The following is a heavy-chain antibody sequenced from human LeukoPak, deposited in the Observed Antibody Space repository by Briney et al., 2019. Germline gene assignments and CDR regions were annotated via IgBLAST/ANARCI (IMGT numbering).Heavy chain of an antibody. CDR1: GGTFSSYV. CDR3: ARDGGGPYYYDSSGYYSDY. V-gene: IGHV1-69*05. Sequence: SVKVSCKASGGTFSSYVVSWVRQAPGQGLEWMGGIIPIFGTASYAQKFQGRVTISTDESTSTAYMELSSLRSEDTAVYYCARDGGGPYYYDSSGYYSDYWGQGTLVTVSS. D-gene: IGHD3-22*01. J-gene: IGHJ4*02. CDR2: IIPIFGTA.